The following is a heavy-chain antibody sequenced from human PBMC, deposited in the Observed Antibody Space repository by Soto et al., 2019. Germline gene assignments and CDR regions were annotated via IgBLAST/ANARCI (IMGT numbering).Heavy chain of an antibody. CDR3: ARGRAVAGSYYYYGMDV. J-gene: IGHJ6*02. D-gene: IGHD6-19*01. Sequence: PGESLKISCKGSGYSFTSYWIGWVRQMPGKGLEWMGIIYPGDSDTRYNPSFQSQVTISADKSISNANLQWRSLKASETAMYYCARGRAVAGSYYYYGMDVWGQGTTVTVSS. CDR1: GYSFTSYW. V-gene: IGHV5-51*01. CDR2: IYPGDSDT.